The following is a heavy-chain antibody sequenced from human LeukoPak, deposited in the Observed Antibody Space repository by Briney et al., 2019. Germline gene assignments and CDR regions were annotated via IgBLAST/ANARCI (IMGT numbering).Heavy chain of an antibody. CDR1: GYTFSGHY. CDR2: MHPIGGST. D-gene: IGHD5-18*01. CDR3: ARDDFDTAMVYNYFDP. V-gene: IGHV1-46*01. J-gene: IGHJ5*02. Sequence: ASVKISCKASGYTFSGHYIHWVRQAPGQGLEWMGVMHPIGGSTNYAQRFEGRVTMTRDTSTSTVYMELRSLTSEDTAVYYCARDDFDTAMVYNYFDPWGQGTLVTVSP.